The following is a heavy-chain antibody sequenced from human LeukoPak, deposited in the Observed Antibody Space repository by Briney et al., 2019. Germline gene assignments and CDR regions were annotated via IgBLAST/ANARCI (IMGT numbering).Heavy chain of an antibody. CDR3: AKWGDFDVLTGYYVSDY. CDR1: GFTFSSYA. Sequence: PGGSLRLSCAASGFTFSSYAMSWVRQAPGKGLEWVSDITGSGGNTYYADSVKGRFTISRDNSKNTVFLQMNSLRAEDTAVYYCAKWGDFDVLTGYYVSDYWGQGTLVTVSS. V-gene: IGHV3-23*01. D-gene: IGHD3-9*01. J-gene: IGHJ4*02. CDR2: ITGSGGNT.